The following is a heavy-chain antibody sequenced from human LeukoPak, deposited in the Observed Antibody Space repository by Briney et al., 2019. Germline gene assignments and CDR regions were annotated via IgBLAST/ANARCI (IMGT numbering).Heavy chain of an antibody. V-gene: IGHV1-3*01. CDR3: ARGCTRSRGWYYYFDY. J-gene: IGHJ4*02. Sequence: ASVQGSCKASGYTFTSYAMHWVRQATGQRLEWMGWINAGNGNTKYSQEFQGRVTITRDTSASTAYMELSSLRSEDTAVYYCARGCTRSRGWYYYFDYCGQGTLVTVSS. CDR1: GYTFTSYA. CDR2: INAGNGNT. D-gene: IGHD6-19*01.